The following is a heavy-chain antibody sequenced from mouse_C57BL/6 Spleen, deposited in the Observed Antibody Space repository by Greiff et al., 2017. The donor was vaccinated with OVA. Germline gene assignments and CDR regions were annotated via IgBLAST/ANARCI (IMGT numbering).Heavy chain of an antibody. J-gene: IGHJ4*01. CDR3: ARTGSSYLYAMDY. V-gene: IGHV1-18*01. CDR2: INPNNGGT. D-gene: IGHD1-1*01. CDR1: GYTFTDYN. Sequence: VQLKESGPELVKPGASVKIPCKASGYTFTDYNMDWVKQSPGKSLEWIGDINPNNGGTIYNQKFKGKATLTVDKSSSTAYMELRSLTSEDTAVYYCARTGSSYLYAMDYWGQGTSVTVSS.